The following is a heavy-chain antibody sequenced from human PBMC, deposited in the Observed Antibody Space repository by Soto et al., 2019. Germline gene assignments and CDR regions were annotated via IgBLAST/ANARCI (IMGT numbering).Heavy chain of an antibody. J-gene: IGHJ4*02. CDR3: ARRSDSGSYRYYFDY. V-gene: IGHV1-69*13. CDR1: GGTFSSYA. Sequence: GASVKVSCKASGGTFSSYAISWVRQAPGQGLEWMGGIIPIFGTANYAQKFQGRVTITADESTSTAYMELSSLRSEDTAVYYCARRSDSGSYRYYFDYWGQGTLVTSPQ. D-gene: IGHD1-26*01. CDR2: IIPIFGTA.